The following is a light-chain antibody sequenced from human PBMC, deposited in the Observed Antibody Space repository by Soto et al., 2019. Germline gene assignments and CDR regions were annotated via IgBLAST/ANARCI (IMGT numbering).Light chain of an antibody. CDR2: WAS. Sequence: DIVMTQSPDSLAVSLGERATINCKSSQSVIHTSNNKSYLAWYQQKPGQPPELLLYWASARESGVPDRSSGSGSGTDFTLTISSLQAEDVAVYYCQQYYSTPRTFGQGTKVEIK. V-gene: IGKV4-1*01. J-gene: IGKJ2*01. CDR3: QQYYSTPRT. CDR1: QSVIHTSNNKSY.